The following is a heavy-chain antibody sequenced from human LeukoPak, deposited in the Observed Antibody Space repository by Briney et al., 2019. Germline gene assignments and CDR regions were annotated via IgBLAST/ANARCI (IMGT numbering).Heavy chain of an antibody. J-gene: IGHJ4*02. CDR1: GGSISSSSYY. Sequence: SETLSLTCTVSGGSISSSSYYWGWIRQPPGKGLEWIGYIYYSGSTNYNPSLKSRVTISVDTSKNQFSLKLSSVTAADTAVYYCARVRFYSRYDFWSGYTDPYFDYWGQGTLVTVSS. V-gene: IGHV4-61*05. D-gene: IGHD3-3*01. CDR2: IYYSGST. CDR3: ARVRFYSRYDFWSGYTDPYFDY.